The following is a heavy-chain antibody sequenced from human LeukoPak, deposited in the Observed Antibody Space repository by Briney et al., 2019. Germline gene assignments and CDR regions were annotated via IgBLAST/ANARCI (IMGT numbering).Heavy chain of an antibody. Sequence: PSETLSLTCAVYGGSFSGYYWSWIRQPPGKGLEWIGEINHSGSTNYNPSLKSRVTISVDTSKNQFSLKLSSVTAADTAVYYCARMHCSGGSCYTGFDYWGQGTLVTVSS. CDR3: ARMHCSGGSCYTGFDY. CDR2: INHSGST. CDR1: GGSFSGYY. J-gene: IGHJ4*02. V-gene: IGHV4-34*01. D-gene: IGHD2-15*01.